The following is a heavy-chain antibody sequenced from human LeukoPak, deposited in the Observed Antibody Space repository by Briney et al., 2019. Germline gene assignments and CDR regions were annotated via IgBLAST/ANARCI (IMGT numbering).Heavy chain of an antibody. V-gene: IGHV3-23*01. CDR2: IGSDGSSI. CDR3: ARPGLTVAGTRWFDP. D-gene: IGHD6-19*01. CDR1: GFTFSSYA. J-gene: IGHJ5*02. Sequence: GGSLRLSCAASGFTFSSYAMSWVRQAPGKGLEWVSGIGSDGSSIYYTDSVKGRFTISRDNSNNMLYLQTNSLRAEDTALYYCARPGLTVAGTRWFDPWGQGTLVTVSS.